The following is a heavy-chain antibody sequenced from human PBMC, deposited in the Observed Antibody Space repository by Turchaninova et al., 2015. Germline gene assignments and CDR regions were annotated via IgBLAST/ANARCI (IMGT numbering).Heavy chain of an antibody. D-gene: IGHD3-3*01. V-gene: IGHV4-39*01. CDR2: IDYSGST. CDR3: ARYDFWSGRYFDY. CDR1: GGPLSSSSYY. J-gene: IGHJ4*02. Sequence: QLQLQESGPGLVKPSETLSLTCTVSGGPLSSSSYYWGWIRQPPGKGLEWIGSIDYSGSTYYNPSLKSRVTISVDTSKNQFSLKLSSVTAADTAVYYCARYDFWSGRYFDYWGQGTLVTVSS.